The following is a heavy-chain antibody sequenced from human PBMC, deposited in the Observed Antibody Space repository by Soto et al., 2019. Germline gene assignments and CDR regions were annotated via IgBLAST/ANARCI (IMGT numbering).Heavy chain of an antibody. J-gene: IGHJ6*02. CDR2: VSAGGDMT. CDR1: GFTFSSYA. Sequence: GSLRVSCAASGFTFSSYAMSWVRQAPGKGLEWVSSVSAGGDMTYYSDSVKGRFTISRDNSNNALFLQMNSLRIEDTALYYCARGDRGGSGSPATYYYSGLDVWGQGTTVTVSS. CDR3: ARGDRGGSGSPATYYYSGLDV. V-gene: IGHV3-23*01. D-gene: IGHD3-10*01.